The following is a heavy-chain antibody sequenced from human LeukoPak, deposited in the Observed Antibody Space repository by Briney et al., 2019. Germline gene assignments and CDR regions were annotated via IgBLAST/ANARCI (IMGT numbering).Heavy chain of an antibody. V-gene: IGHV4-59*12. Sequence: SETLSLTCSVSGGSISSYYWSWIRQPPGKGLEWIGYINYSGSTSYNPSLKSRVTMSIDTSKNQFSLKLRSVTAADTAVYYCARDVQSSGGYNWFDPWGQGTLVIVSS. CDR1: GGSISSYY. CDR3: ARDVQSSGGYNWFDP. CDR2: INYSGST. D-gene: IGHD2-15*01. J-gene: IGHJ5*02.